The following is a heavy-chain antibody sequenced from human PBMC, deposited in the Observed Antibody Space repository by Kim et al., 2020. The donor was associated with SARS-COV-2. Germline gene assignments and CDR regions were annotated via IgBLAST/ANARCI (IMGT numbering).Heavy chain of an antibody. V-gene: IGHV1-69*02. J-gene: IGHJ1*01. D-gene: IGHD6-13*01. Sequence: AQKFQDRVTITADKSTSTAYMELSSLRSEDTAVYYCASTYSSSWEEYFQHWGQGTLVTVSS. CDR3: ASTYSSSWEEYFQH.